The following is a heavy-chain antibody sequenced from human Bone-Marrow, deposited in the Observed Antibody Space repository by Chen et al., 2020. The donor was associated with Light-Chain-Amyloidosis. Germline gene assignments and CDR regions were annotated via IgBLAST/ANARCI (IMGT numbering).Heavy chain of an antibody. D-gene: IGHD1-1*01. CDR2: INYDGSDT. V-gene: IGHV3-74*01. CDR3: VRDGSGAVPFDS. J-gene: IGHJ4*02. CDR1: GFTFSSYW. Sequence: EVQLVESGGGLVQPGGSLRLSCAASGFTFSSYWMNWVRQAPGKGLVWVSHINYDGSDTTYADSVKGRFTISRDNAKNTLSLQMNSLRAEDTAVYYCVRDGSGAVPFDSWGQGTLVVVSS.